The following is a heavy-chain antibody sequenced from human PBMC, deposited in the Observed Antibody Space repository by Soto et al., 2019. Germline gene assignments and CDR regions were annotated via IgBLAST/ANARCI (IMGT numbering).Heavy chain of an antibody. J-gene: IGHJ4*02. CDR2: ISIDGTYK. Sequence: GSLRLSCAASKSIFTGYGMHWVRQTPGKGLEWVAVISIDGTYKHYADSVKGRFTISRDNAKNLAYLQLNSLRAEDTAVYYCARDLLITNFDILTGSDYWGQGTQVTVSS. V-gene: IGHV3-33*01. CDR3: ARDLLITNFDILTGSDY. D-gene: IGHD3-9*01. CDR1: KSIFTGYG.